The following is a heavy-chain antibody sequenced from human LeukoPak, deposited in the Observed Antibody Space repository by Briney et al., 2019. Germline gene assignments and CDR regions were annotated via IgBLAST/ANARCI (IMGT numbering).Heavy chain of an antibody. CDR2: IYSGGST. CDR1: GFTVSSNY. D-gene: IGHD6-13*01. V-gene: IGHV3-66*01. CDR3: ARAASSSWYIFVSWFDP. Sequence: GGSLRLSCAASGFTVSSNYMSWVRQAPGKGLERVSVIYSGGSTYYADSVKGRFTISRDNSKNTLYLQMNSLRAEDTAVYYCARAASSSWYIFVSWFDPWGQGTLVTVSS. J-gene: IGHJ5*02.